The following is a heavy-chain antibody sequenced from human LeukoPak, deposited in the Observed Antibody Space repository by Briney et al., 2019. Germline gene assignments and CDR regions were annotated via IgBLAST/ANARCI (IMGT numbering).Heavy chain of an antibody. Sequence: SETLSLTCAVYGGSFSGYYWSWIRQPPGKGLEWIGEINHSGSTNYNPSLKSRVTISVDTSKNQFSLKLSSVTAADTAVYYCASPGHHCSGGSCYPQFDYWGQGTLVTVSS. V-gene: IGHV4-34*01. D-gene: IGHD2-15*01. CDR1: GGSFSGYY. J-gene: IGHJ4*02. CDR3: ASPGHHCSGGSCYPQFDY. CDR2: INHSGST.